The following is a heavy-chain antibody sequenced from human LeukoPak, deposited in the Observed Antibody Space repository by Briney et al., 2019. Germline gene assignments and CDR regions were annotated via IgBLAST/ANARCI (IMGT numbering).Heavy chain of an antibody. J-gene: IGHJ6*03. D-gene: IGHD5-12*01. Sequence: SETLSLTCTVSSGSISSSNYYWSWVRQPAGKGLEWIGRISTIGITNYNPSLNSRVTISIDTSKNHFSLKLSSVTAADTAVYYCARTTEGGYSGYFYYYYMDVWGKGTTVTISS. CDR3: ARTTEGGYSGYFYYYYMDV. V-gene: IGHV4-61*02. CDR1: SGSISSSNYY. CDR2: ISTIGIT.